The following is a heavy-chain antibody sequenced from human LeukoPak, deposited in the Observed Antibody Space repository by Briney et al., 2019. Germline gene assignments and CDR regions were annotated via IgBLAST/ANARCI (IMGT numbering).Heavy chain of an antibody. J-gene: IGHJ4*02. CDR3: ARDAFTIFGVVITTQRFDY. CDR1: GLTFSDYY. CDR2: ISSSGSTI. Sequence: PGGSLRLSCAASGLTFSDYYMSWIRQAPGKGLEWVSYISSSGSTIYYADSVKGRFTISRDNAKNSLYLQMNSLRAEDTAVYYCARDAFTIFGVVITTQRFDYWGQGTLVTVSS. V-gene: IGHV3-11*01. D-gene: IGHD3-3*01.